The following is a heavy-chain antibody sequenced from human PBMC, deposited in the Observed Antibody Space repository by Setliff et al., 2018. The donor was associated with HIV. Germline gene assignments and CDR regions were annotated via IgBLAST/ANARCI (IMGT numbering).Heavy chain of an antibody. CDR2: IIPIFGTA. CDR1: GGTFSRHA. V-gene: IGHV1-69*13. J-gene: IGHJ6*03. Sequence: SVKVSCKASGGTFSRHAISWVRQAPEQGLEWMGGIIPIFGTANYAQKFQGRATITADESTTTAYMELSSLRSEDTAVYYCARDQISAYSYGGEVYYYYMDVWGKGTTVTVSS. D-gene: IGHD5-18*01. CDR3: ARDQISAYSYGGEVYYYYMDV.